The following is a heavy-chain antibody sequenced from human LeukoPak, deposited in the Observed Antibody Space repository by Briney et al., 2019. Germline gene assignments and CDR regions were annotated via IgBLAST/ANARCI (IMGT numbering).Heavy chain of an antibody. J-gene: IGHJ4*02. Sequence: PSETLSLTCTVSGGSISSHYWSWIRQPPGKGLEWIGEINHSGSTNYNPSLKSRVTISVDTSKNQFSLKLSSVTAADTAVYYCASGGGRRRFDYWGQGTLVTVSS. D-gene: IGHD3-16*01. CDR2: INHSGST. CDR3: ASGGGRRRFDY. V-gene: IGHV4-34*01. CDR1: GGSISSHY.